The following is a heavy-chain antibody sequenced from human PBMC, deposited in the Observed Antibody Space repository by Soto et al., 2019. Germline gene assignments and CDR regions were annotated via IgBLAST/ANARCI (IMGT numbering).Heavy chain of an antibody. J-gene: IGHJ4*02. CDR2: ISGSGGST. Sequence: EVQLLESGGGLVQPGGSLRLSCAASGFTFSSYGMSWVRQAPGKGLEWVSVISGSGGSTYYADSVKGRFTMSRDNARSLVYLHMTSLRTEDTAIYHCVKESRSGGSWWGQGSLVTVSS. D-gene: IGHD2-15*01. CDR3: VKESRSGGSW. CDR1: GFTFSSYG. V-gene: IGHV3-23*01.